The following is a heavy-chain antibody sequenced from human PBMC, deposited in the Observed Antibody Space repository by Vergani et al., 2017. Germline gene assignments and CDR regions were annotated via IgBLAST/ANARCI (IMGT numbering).Heavy chain of an antibody. D-gene: IGHD2-8*01. CDR1: GFTFDDYA. CDR2: ISWNSDSI. CDR3: AKPGLYHFDN. Sequence: EVQLVESGGGLVQPGRSLRLSCAASGFTFDDYAMHWVRQAPGKGLEWVSGISWNSDSIGYADSVKGRFTISRDNAKNSLYLQMISLRAEDTALYYCAKPGLYHFDNWGQGTLVTVSP. J-gene: IGHJ4*02. V-gene: IGHV3-9*01.